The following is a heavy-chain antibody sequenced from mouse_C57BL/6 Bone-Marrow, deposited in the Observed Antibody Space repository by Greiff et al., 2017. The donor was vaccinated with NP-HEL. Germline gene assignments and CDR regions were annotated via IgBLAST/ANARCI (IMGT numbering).Heavy chain of an antibody. Sequence: EVMLVESGGGLVKPGGSLKLSCAASGFTFSSYAMSWVRQTPEKRLEWVATISDGGSYTHYPDNVKGRFTITRDNAKNNLYLHMSHLESEDSAMYDCARGRGSRLYAMDCWGQGTSVTVSS. CDR2: ISDGGSYT. V-gene: IGHV5-4*03. CDR3: ARGRGSRLYAMDC. J-gene: IGHJ4*01. CDR1: GFTFSSYA. D-gene: IGHD1-1*01.